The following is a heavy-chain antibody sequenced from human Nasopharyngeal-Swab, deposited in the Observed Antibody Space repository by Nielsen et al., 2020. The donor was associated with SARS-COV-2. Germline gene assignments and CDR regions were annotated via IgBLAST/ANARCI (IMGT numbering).Heavy chain of an antibody. D-gene: IGHD1-20*01. CDR3: ARGYNWNDVNWFDP. CDR1: GYTFTSYA. Sequence: ASVKVSCKASGYTFTSYAMHWVRQAPGQRLEWMGWINAGNGNTKYSQKFQGRVTITRDTSASTAYMELSSLRSEDTAVYYYARGYNWNDVNWFDPWGQGTLVTVSS. J-gene: IGHJ5*02. V-gene: IGHV1-3*01. CDR2: INAGNGNT.